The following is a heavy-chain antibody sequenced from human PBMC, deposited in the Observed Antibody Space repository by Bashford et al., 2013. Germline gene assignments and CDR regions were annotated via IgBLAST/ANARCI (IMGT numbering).Heavy chain of an antibody. CDR1: GYTFTSYD. J-gene: IGHJ4*02. D-gene: IGHD1-20*01. Sequence: ASVKVSCKASGYTFTSYDINWVRQATGQGLEWMGWMNPNSGNTGYAQKFQGRVTMTRNTSISTAYMELSSLRSEDTAVYYCARGVYNWNAGAVRFDYWGQGTLVTVSS. CDR3: ARGVYNWNAGAVRFDY. V-gene: IGHV1-8*01. CDR2: MNPNSGNT.